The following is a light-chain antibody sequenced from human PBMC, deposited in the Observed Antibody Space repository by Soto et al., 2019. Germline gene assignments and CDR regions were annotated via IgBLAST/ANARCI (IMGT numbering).Light chain of an antibody. Sequence: EIVLTQSPGTLSLSPGEIATLSCRASQSVSSSYLAWYQQKPGQAPRLLIYGASSRATGIPDRFSGSGSGTDFTLTISRLEPEDFAVYYCQQYGSSSTFGGGTKVDIK. CDR2: GAS. CDR1: QSVSSSY. V-gene: IGKV3-20*01. CDR3: QQYGSSST. J-gene: IGKJ4*01.